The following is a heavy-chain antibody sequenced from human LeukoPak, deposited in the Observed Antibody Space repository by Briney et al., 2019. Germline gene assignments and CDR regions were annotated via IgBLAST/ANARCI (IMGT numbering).Heavy chain of an antibody. CDR1: GGSISSYY. CDR3: ARHVYCSGGSCPDKINAVDY. V-gene: IGHV4-59*08. J-gene: IGHJ4*02. D-gene: IGHD2-15*01. CDR2: IYYSGST. Sequence: SETLSLTCTVSGGSISSYYWSWIRQPPGKGLEWIGYIYYSGSTNYNPSLKSRVTISVDTSKNQFSLKLSSVTAADTAVYYCARHVYCSGGSCPDKINAVDYWGQGTLVTVSS.